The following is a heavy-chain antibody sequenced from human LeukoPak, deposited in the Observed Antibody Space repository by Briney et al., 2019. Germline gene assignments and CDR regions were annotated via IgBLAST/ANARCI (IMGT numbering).Heavy chain of an antibody. V-gene: IGHV1-18*01. CDR3: ARDGSGWFGEFYFDY. CDR1: GYTFTSYG. D-gene: IGHD3-10*01. CDR2: ISAYNGNT. J-gene: IGHJ4*02. Sequence: ASVKVSCKASGYTFTSYGISWVRQAPGQGLEWMGWISAYNGNTNYAQKLQGRVTMTTDTSTSTAYMELRSLRSDDTAVYYCARDGSGWFGEFYFDYWGQGTLVTVSS.